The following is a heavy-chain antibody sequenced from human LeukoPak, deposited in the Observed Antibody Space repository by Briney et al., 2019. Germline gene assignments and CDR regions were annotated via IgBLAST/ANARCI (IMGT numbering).Heavy chain of an antibody. CDR3: ARAGEGYDFWSGYYLGWFDP. D-gene: IGHD3-3*01. CDR2: IYYSGGT. Sequence: SETLSLTCTVSGGSISSHYWSWIRQPPGKGLEWIGYIYYSGGTNYNPSLKSRVTISVGTSKNQFSLKLSSVTAADTAVYYCARAGEGYDFWSGYYLGWFDPRGQGTLVTVSS. J-gene: IGHJ5*02. V-gene: IGHV4-59*11. CDR1: GGSISSHY.